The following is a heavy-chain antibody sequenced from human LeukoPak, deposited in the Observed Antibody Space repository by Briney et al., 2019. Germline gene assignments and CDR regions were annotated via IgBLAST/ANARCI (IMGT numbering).Heavy chain of an antibody. D-gene: IGHD3-3*02. J-gene: IGHJ4*02. CDR2: IGEEKSGSWT. CDR1: GFTLSNYP. V-gene: IGHV3-23*01. CDR3: AKAGVISGWDY. Sequence: GGSLRLSCAASGFTLSNYPMGWVRQAPVKGLEWLSAIGEEKSGSWTKSADSVKGRFIISRGNSENTLYLQMDSLTVEDTAVYYCAKAGVISGWDYWGQGVLVTVSS.